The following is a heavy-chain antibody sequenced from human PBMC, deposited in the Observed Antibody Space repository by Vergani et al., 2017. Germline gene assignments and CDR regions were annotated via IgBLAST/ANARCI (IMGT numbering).Heavy chain of an antibody. V-gene: IGHV4-38-2*01. D-gene: IGHD6-19*01. CDR1: GDSISSGNN. CDR3: ARAPTGYSSGWYDY. J-gene: IGHJ4*02. CDR2: VSHSGDT. Sequence: QVNLQESGPGLVKPSETLSLTCAVSGDSISSGNNWGWIRQPPGKGLEWISSVSHSGDTYFNPSLKSRVTISVDTSKNQFSLKLSSVTAADTAVYYCARAPTGYSSGWYDYWGQGTLVTVSS.